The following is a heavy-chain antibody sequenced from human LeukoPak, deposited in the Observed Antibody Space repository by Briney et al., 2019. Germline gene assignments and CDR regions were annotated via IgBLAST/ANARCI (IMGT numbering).Heavy chain of an antibody. Sequence: PSETLSLTCTVSGGSISSYYWSWIRQPAGKGLEWIGRIYTSGSTNYNPSLKSRVTMSVDTSKNQFSLKLSSVTAADTAVYYCAISDKRCESRFDAFDIWGQGTMVTVSS. CDR2: IYTSGST. J-gene: IGHJ3*02. CDR3: AISDKRCESRFDAFDI. V-gene: IGHV4-4*07. D-gene: IGHD2-15*01. CDR1: GGSISSYY.